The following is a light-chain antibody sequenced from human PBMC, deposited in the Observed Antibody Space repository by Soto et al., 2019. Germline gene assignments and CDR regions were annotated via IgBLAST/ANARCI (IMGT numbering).Light chain of an antibody. Sequence: QSALTQPPSASGSPGQSVTISCTGTSSDVGGYNYISWYQHHPGKAPKLMIYEVSQRPSGVPDRFSGSKSGNTASLTVSGLQAEDEADYYCSSYAGSNNRGVFGSGTKLTVL. J-gene: IGLJ1*01. CDR2: EVS. V-gene: IGLV2-8*01. CDR1: SSDVGGYNY. CDR3: SSYAGSNNRGV.